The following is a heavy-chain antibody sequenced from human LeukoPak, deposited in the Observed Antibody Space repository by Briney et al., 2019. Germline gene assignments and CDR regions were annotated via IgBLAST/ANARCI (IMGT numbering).Heavy chain of an antibody. Sequence: GASVKVSCKASGYTFTSYDINWVRQATGQGLEWMGWMNPNSGNTGYAQKFQGRVTITRNTSISTAYMELSSLRSEDTAVYYCARGRSVATMRPMYWFDPWGQGTLVTVSS. CDR2: MNPNSGNT. D-gene: IGHD5-12*01. J-gene: IGHJ5*02. CDR1: GYTFTSYD. V-gene: IGHV1-8*03. CDR3: ARGRSVATMRPMYWFDP.